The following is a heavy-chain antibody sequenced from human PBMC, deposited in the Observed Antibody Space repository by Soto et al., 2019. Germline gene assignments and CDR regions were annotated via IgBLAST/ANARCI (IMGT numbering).Heavy chain of an antibody. CDR2: ISGSGGST. D-gene: IGHD3-22*01. J-gene: IGHJ4*02. Sequence: GGSLRLSCAASGFTFSSYAMSWVRQAPGKGLEWVSAISGSGGSTYYADSVKGRFTISRDNSKNTLYLQMNSLRAEDTAVYYCAKGLATYYYDSRPPGGGSPRPDYWGQRTLVTFSS. V-gene: IGHV3-23*01. CDR3: AKGLATYYYDSRPPGGGSPRPDY. CDR1: GFTFSSYA.